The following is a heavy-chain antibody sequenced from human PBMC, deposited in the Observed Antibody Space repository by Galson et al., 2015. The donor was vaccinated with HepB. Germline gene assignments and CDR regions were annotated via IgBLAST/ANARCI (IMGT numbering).Heavy chain of an antibody. CDR1: GGTFSNYI. J-gene: IGHJ5*02. D-gene: IGHD6-13*01. CDR3: ARDLAAAGPGWFDP. Sequence: SCKASGGTFSNYIISWVRQAPGQRLEWMGGIHPMFGTTTYAQKFQGRVTITAGEPTSTAYMELSSLKSEDTAMYYCARDLAAAGPGWFDPWGQGTLAIVS. V-gene: IGHV1-69*01. CDR2: IHPMFGTT.